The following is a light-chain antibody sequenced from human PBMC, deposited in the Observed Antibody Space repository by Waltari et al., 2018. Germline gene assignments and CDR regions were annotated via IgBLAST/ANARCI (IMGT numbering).Light chain of an antibody. CDR3: QSYDSSLNIYV. CDR1: SSNIGTGHE. V-gene: IGLV1-40*01. J-gene: IGLJ1*01. CDR2: DDG. Sequence: QSVLTQPPSVSGAPGQSVTISCAGGSSNIGTGHEVHWFQQVPGTAPKPLTRDDGSRPSGLPDRFSAFKSGSAASLAITGLRTEDEADYYCQSYDSSLNIYVFGSGTKVTVL.